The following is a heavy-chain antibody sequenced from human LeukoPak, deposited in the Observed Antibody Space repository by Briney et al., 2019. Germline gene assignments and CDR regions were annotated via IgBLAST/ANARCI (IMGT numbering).Heavy chain of an antibody. J-gene: IGHJ4*02. Sequence: GASVKVSCKSSGYTFTSYGISWVRQAPGQGLGWMGWISAYNGNTNYAQKLQGRVTMTTDTSTSTAYMELRSLRSDDTAVYYCARELTYYDFWSGYYSPSYFDYWGQGTLVTVSS. CDR2: ISAYNGNT. V-gene: IGHV1-18*01. D-gene: IGHD3-3*01. CDR3: ARELTYYDFWSGYYSPSYFDY. CDR1: GYTFTSYG.